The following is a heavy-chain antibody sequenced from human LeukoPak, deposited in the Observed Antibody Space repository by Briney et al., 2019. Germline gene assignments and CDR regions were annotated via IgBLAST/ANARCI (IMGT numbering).Heavy chain of an antibody. J-gene: IGHJ6*04. CDR1: GFTIGTDW. CDR2: IKSEGEGATT. CDR3: IAHFPYFYGFDV. D-gene: IGHD3-3*02. V-gene: IGHV3-15*01. Sequence: GRSLRLSCVSSGFTIGTDWMSWVRQAPGKGLEWLGHIKSEGEGATTDYAAPAKGRFAISRDDSKNMIYLQMSSLKIDDTAIYYCIAHFPYFYGFDVWGKGTTVTVSS.